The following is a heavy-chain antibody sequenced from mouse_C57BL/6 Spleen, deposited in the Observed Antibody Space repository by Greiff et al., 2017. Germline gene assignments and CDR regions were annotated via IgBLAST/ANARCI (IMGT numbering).Heavy chain of an antibody. D-gene: IGHD2-12*01. CDR1: GYAFSSSW. CDR2: IYPGGGDT. Sequence: VQLQEFGPELVKPGASVKISCKASGYAFSSSWMNWVKQRPGKGLEWIGRIYPGGGDTNYNGKFKGKATLTADKSSSTAYVQLSSLTSEDSAVYFCARGEETVVFDYCGQGTTLTVSS. CDR3: ARGEETVVFDY. V-gene: IGHV1-82*01. J-gene: IGHJ2*01.